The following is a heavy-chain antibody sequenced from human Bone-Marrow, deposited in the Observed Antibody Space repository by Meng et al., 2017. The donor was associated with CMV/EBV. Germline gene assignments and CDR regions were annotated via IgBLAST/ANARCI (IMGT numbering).Heavy chain of an antibody. D-gene: IGHD2-2*02. J-gene: IGHJ6*02. Sequence: SVKVSCKASGGTFINYAINWVRQAPGQGLEWMGVIIPLFGTTYYAQSFQGRVAITTDESTSTAYMELSSLRSEDTAVYYCARDPELVLPAAIRAHYYYYGMDVWGQGTTVTVSS. CDR3: ARDPELVLPAAIRAHYYYYGMDV. CDR2: IIPLFGTT. V-gene: IGHV1-69*05. CDR1: GGTFINYA.